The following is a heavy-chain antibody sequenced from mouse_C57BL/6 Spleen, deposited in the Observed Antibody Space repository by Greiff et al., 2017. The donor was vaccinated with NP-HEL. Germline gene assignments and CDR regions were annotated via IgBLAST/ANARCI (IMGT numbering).Heavy chain of an antibody. CDR2: INPSTAGT. CDR1: GYSFTGYY. J-gene: IGHJ4*01. CDR3: AIDYDFPMDY. Sequence: VQLQQSGPELVKPGASVKISCKASGYSFTGYYMNWVKQSTEKSLEWIGEINPSTAGTTYNQKFKAKATLTVDKSSSTAYMQLESLTSEDAAVYYCAIDYDFPMDYWGQGTSVTVSS. D-gene: IGHD2-4*01. V-gene: IGHV1-42*01.